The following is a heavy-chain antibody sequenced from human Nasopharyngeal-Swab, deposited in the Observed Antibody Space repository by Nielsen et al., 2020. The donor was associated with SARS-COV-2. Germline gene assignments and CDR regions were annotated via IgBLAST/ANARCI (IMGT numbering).Heavy chain of an antibody. CDR2: IYYSGST. D-gene: IGHD4-17*01. Sequence: SETLSLTCTVSGGSISRYYWSWIRQPPGKGLEWIGYIYYSGSTNYNPSPKSRVTISVDTSKNQFSLKLSSVTAADTAVYYCARLKGTGGDYATYMDVWGQGTTVTVSS. V-gene: IGHV4-59*01. CDR1: GGSISRYY. J-gene: IGHJ6*02. CDR3: ARLKGTGGDYATYMDV.